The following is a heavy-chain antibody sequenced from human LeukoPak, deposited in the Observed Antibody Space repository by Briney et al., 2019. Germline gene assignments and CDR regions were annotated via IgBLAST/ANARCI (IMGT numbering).Heavy chain of an antibody. Sequence: GGSLRLSCAASGFPFSSYEMNWVRQAPGKGLEWVSSISRSATTIYYADSVKGRFTISRDNAKNSLYLQMNSLRAEDTAVYFCARVGALSSSWLLYWGQGTLVTVSS. CDR2: ISRSATTI. CDR1: GFPFSSYE. CDR3: ARVGALSSSWLLY. V-gene: IGHV3-48*03. J-gene: IGHJ4*02. D-gene: IGHD6-13*01.